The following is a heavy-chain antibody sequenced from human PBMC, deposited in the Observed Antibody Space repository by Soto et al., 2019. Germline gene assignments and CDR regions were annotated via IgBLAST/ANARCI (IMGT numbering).Heavy chain of an antibody. CDR3: AKEEVATIRHYYYYYGMDV. J-gene: IGHJ6*02. CDR1: GFTFSSYG. D-gene: IGHD5-12*01. CDR2: ISYDGSNK. Sequence: GGSLRLSCAASGFTFSSYGMHWVRQAPGKGLEWVAVISYDGSNKYYADSVKGRFTISRDNSKNTLYLQMNSLRAEDTAVYYCAKEEVATIRHYYYYYGMDVWGQGTTVTVSS. V-gene: IGHV3-30*18.